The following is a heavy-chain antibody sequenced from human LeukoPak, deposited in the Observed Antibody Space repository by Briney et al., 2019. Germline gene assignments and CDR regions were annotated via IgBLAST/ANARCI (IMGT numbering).Heavy chain of an antibody. CDR2: ISSNGGST. CDR1: RFTFSSYA. CDR3: ARSGVGYFYDNTGYYPLDY. Sequence: GGSLRLSCAASRFTFSSYAMHWVRQAPGKGLEYVSAISSNGGSTYYANSVKGRFTISRDNSKNTLYLQMGSLRAGDMAVYYCARSGVGYFYDNTGYYPLDYWGQGTLVTVSS. J-gene: IGHJ4*02. V-gene: IGHV3-64*01. D-gene: IGHD3-22*01.